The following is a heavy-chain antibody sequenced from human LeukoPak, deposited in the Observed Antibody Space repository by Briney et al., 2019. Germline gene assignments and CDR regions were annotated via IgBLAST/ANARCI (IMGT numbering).Heavy chain of an antibody. CDR3: TRAGYHYYTDV. J-gene: IGHJ6*03. D-gene: IGHD6-13*01. Sequence: RASVKVSCKASGYTFTSYGISWVRQAPGQGLEWMGWIGAYNDTNYAQKLQGRVTMTTDTSTSTAYMELRSLRSDDTAVYYCTRAGYHYYTDVWGKGTTVTVSS. CDR1: GYTFTSYG. CDR2: IGAYNDT. V-gene: IGHV1-18*01.